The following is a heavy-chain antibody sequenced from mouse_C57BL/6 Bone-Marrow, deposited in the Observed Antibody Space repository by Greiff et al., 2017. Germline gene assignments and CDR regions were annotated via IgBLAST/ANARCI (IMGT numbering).Heavy chain of an antibody. CDR2: IDPSDSYT. V-gene: IGHV1-69*01. Sequence: QVQLQQPGAELVMPGASVKLSCKASGYTFTSYWMHWVTQRPGQGLEWIGQIDPSDSYTTSNQKFKGKYTLTVDKSSSTAYMQLSSLTSEDSAVYYCARDDYGSRFWFADWGQGTLVTVSA. CDR1: GYTFTSYW. J-gene: IGHJ3*01. D-gene: IGHD1-1*01. CDR3: ARDDYGSRFWFAD.